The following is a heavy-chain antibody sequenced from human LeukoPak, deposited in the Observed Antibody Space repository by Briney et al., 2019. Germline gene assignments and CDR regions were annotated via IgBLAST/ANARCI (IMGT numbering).Heavy chain of an antibody. Sequence: GGSLRLSCAASGFTFSSYGMHWVRQAPGKGLEWVAFIRYDGSNKYYADSVKGRFTISRDNSKNTLYLQMNSLRAEDTAVYYCAKDISGWYGSFAFDIWGQGTMVTVSS. CDR2: IRYDGSNK. CDR3: AKDISGWYGSFAFDI. D-gene: IGHD6-19*01. V-gene: IGHV3-30*02. CDR1: GFTFSSYG. J-gene: IGHJ3*02.